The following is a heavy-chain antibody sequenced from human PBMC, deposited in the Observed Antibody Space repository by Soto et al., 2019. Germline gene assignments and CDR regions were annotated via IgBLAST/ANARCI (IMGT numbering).Heavy chain of an antibody. CDR1: GGSISSYY. D-gene: IGHD3-3*01. V-gene: IGHV4-59*01. J-gene: IGHJ4*02. CDR3: ARDHDFWSGYYFDY. CDR2: IYYSGST. Sequence: LSLTFTVSGGSISSYYWSWIRQPPGKGLEWIGYIYYSGSTNYNPSLKSRVTISVDTSKNQFSLKLSSVTAADTAVYYCARDHDFWSGYYFDYWGQGTLVTVSS.